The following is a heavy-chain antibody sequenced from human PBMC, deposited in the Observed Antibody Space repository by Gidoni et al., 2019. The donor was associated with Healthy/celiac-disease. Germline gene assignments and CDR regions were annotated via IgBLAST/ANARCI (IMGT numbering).Heavy chain of an antibody. CDR3: TTVWRHTGGFDY. Sequence: EVQLVESGGGLVKPGGSLRLSCAASGFTFSNAWRGWVRQAPGKGLEWVGRIKSKTDGGTTDYAAPVKGRFTISRDDSKNTLYLQMNSLKTEDTAVYYCTTVWRHTGGFDYWGQGTLVTVSS. J-gene: IGHJ4*02. CDR1: GFTFSNAW. V-gene: IGHV3-15*01. D-gene: IGHD3-3*01. CDR2: IKSKTDGGTT.